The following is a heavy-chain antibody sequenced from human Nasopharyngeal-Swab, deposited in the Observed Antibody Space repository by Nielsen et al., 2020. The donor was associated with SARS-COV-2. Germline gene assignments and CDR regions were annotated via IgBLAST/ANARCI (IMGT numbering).Heavy chain of an antibody. CDR3: ARNPVDYDYVWGSYRYRTFDY. CDR2: IIPIFGTA. D-gene: IGHD3-16*02. CDR1: GGTFSSYA. V-gene: IGHV1-69*06. Sequence: SVQVTCKASGGTFSSYAISWVRQAPGQGLEWMGGIIPIFGTAKYAQKFQGRVTITADKSTSTAYMELSSLRSEDPAVYYCARNPVDYDYVWGSYRYRTFDYWGQGTLVTVSS. J-gene: IGHJ4*02.